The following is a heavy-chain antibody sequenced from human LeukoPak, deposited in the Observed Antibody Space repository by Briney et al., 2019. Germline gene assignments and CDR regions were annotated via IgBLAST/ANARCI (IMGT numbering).Heavy chain of an antibody. CDR1: GFTVSSNY. Sequence: GGSLRLSCAASGFTVSSNYMSWVRQAPGKGLEWVSAISASGDVTFYADSLRGRFTISRDNSKSTLYLQMNGLRAEDTAIFYCAKSLFTSATGTGRAFHIWGQGTRVTVSS. CDR2: ISASGDVT. J-gene: IGHJ3*02. D-gene: IGHD1-1*01. V-gene: IGHV3-23*01. CDR3: AKSLFTSATGTGRAFHI.